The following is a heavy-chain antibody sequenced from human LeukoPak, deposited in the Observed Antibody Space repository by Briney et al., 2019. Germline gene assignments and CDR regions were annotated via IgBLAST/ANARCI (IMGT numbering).Heavy chain of an antibody. CDR2: INHSGST. J-gene: IGHJ3*02. V-gene: IGHV4-34*01. Sequence: PSETLSLTCAVYGGSFSGYYWSWIRQPPGKGLEWIGEINHSGSTNYNPSLKSRVTISVDTSKNQFSLKLSSATAADTAVYYCARAPTYCSGGSCYSHAFDIWGQGTMVTVSS. CDR3: ARAPTYCSGGSCYSHAFDI. D-gene: IGHD2-15*01. CDR1: GGSFSGYY.